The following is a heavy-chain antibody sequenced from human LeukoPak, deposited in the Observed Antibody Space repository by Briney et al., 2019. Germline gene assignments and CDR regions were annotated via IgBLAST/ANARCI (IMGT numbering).Heavy chain of an antibody. V-gene: IGHV2-70*04. CDR2: IDWDDDK. J-gene: IGHJ4*02. CDR3: ARLYSYGPHFDY. Sequence: SGPALVKPTQTLTLTCTFSGFSLSTSGMRVSWIRQPLGKALEWLARIDWDDDKFYSTSLKARLTISKDTSKNQVVLTMTNMDPVDTATYYCARLYSYGPHFDYWGQGTLVIVSS. D-gene: IGHD5-18*01. CDR1: GFSLSTSGMR.